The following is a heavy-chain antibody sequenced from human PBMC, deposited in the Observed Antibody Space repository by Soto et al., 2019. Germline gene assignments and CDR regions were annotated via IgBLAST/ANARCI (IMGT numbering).Heavy chain of an antibody. D-gene: IGHD6-19*01. CDR3: ARESGSSGWYHFDY. J-gene: IGHJ4*02. V-gene: IGHV1-3*05. CDR2: IHAGNGNT. CDR1: GYTFTTYA. Sequence: QVQLVQSGAEEKKPGASVKVSCKASGYTFTTYAIHWVRQAPGQRLEWMGWIHAGNGNTKYSQNFQGRVTITRDTSASTAYMELSSLRSEDTAMYYCARESGSSGWYHFDYWGQGTLATVSS.